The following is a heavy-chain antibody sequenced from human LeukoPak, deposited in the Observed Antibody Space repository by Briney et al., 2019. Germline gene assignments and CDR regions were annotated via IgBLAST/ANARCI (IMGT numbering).Heavy chain of an antibody. CDR2: ISSSSSYI. D-gene: IGHD2-15*01. CDR1: GFTFSSYS. J-gene: IGHJ6*02. CDR3: ARVGGGSDYYYYGMDV. V-gene: IGHV3-21*01. Sequence: PGGSLRLSCAASGFTFSSYSMNWVRQAPGKGLEWVSSISSSSSYIYYADSVKGRFTISRDNAKNSLYLQMNSLRAEDTAVYYCARVGGGSDYYYYGMDVWGQGTTVTASS.